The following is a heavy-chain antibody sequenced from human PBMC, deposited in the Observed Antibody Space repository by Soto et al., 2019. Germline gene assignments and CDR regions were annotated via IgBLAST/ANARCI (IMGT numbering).Heavy chain of an antibody. CDR1: GYTFTGHY. J-gene: IGHJ4*02. CDR3: GRGRSGQVVVFY. V-gene: IGHV1-2*02. CDR2: IGPESGAT. D-gene: IGHD3-22*01. Sequence: ASVKVSCKASGYTFTGHYIHWVRQAPEQGPEWMGEIGPESGATRYAQKFQGRVTMTRDMSITTVYMELNNLSPDDTAVYYCGRGRSGQVVVFYWGQGTPVTVSS.